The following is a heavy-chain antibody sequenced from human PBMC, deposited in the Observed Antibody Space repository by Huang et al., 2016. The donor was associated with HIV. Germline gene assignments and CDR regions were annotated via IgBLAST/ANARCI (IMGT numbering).Heavy chain of an antibody. CDR3: ARDTYYTDIWKRNDASFL. D-gene: IGHD3-22*01. CDR1: GYDVGSYG. V-gene: IGHV1-18*01. J-gene: IGHJ3*01. CDR2: IGSDSRDT. Sequence: QVQLVQSGGEVKQSGASVRVSCKASGYDVGSYGMSWVRQAPGQGLEWLGWIGSDSRDTRTAQKFQGRGTMTTDRSATTTYMELRSLRYDDTAVYYCARDTYYTDIWKRNDASFLWGQGTMITVYS.